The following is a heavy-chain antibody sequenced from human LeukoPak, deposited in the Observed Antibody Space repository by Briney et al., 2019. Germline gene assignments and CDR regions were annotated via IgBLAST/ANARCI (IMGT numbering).Heavy chain of an antibody. Sequence: PSETLSLTCTVSGGSISSSSYYWGWIPQPPGKGLDWIGSIYYSGTTYYNPSRKSRVTISVDTAKNQFSLELSSVTAADTAVYYCASGGQQLVGGYYYYYGMDVWGQGTTVTVSS. V-gene: IGHV4-39*01. J-gene: IGHJ6*02. CDR2: IYYSGTT. CDR1: GGSISSSSYY. D-gene: IGHD6-13*01. CDR3: ASGGQQLVGGYYYYYGMDV.